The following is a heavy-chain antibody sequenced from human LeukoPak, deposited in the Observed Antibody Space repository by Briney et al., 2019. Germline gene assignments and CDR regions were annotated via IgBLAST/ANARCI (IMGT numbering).Heavy chain of an antibody. J-gene: IGHJ6*03. V-gene: IGHV3-33*01. Sequence: GGSLRLSCAASGFTFSGYGMHWVRQAPGKGLEWVAVIWYDGSNKYYADSVKGRFTISRDNSKNTLYLQMNSLRAEDTAVYYCARENGDCSSTSCYMDYYYYYMDVWGKGTTVTVSS. CDR3: ARENGDCSSTSCYMDYYYYYMDV. CDR1: GFTFSGYG. D-gene: IGHD2-2*02. CDR2: IWYDGSNK.